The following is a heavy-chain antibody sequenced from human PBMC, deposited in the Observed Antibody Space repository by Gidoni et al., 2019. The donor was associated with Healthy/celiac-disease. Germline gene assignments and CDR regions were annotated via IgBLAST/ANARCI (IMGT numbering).Heavy chain of an antibody. CDR2: ISSSSSYT. J-gene: IGHJ3*02. V-gene: IGHV3-11*06. CDR1: GFTFSDYY. D-gene: IGHD6-19*01. Sequence: QVQLVESGGGLVKPGGSLRLSCAASGFTFSDYYMSWIRQAPGKGLEWVSYISSSSSYTNYADSVKGRFTISRDNAKNSLYLQMNSLRAEDTAVYYCARYSSGWRDAFDIWGQGTMVTVSS. CDR3: ARYSSGWRDAFDI.